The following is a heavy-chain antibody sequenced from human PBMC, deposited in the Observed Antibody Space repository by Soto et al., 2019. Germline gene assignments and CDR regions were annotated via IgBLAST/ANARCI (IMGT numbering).Heavy chain of an antibody. CDR2: IIPILGIA. D-gene: IGHD2-21*02. CDR3: ARAPDCGGDCYSEYFQH. CDR1: GGTFSSYT. V-gene: IGHV1-69*02. J-gene: IGHJ1*01. Sequence: QVQLVQSGAEVKKPGSSVKVSCKASGGTFSSYTISWVRQAPGQGLEWMGRIIPILGIANYAQKFQGRVTITADKSTSTAYMELSSLRSADTAVYYCARAPDCGGDCYSEYFQHWGQGTLVTVSS.